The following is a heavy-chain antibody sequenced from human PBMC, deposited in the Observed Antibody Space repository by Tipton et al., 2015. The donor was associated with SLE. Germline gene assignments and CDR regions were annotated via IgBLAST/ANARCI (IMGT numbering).Heavy chain of an antibody. CDR3: ARWPPPETMVSNWGFDY. V-gene: IGHV4-59*01. Sequence: LSCTVSGGSISSYYWSWIRQPPGKGLEWIGYIYYSGSTNYNPSLKSRVTISVDTSKNQFSLKLSSVTAADTAVYYCARWPPPETMVSNWGFDYWGQGTLVTVSS. J-gene: IGHJ4*02. CDR1: GGSISSYY. D-gene: IGHD4/OR15-4a*01. CDR2: IYYSGST.